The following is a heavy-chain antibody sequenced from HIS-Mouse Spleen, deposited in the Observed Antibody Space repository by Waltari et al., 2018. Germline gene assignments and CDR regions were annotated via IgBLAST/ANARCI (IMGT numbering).Heavy chain of an antibody. J-gene: IGHJ3*02. CDR3: ARVSPAVCYSSGWYGSAFDI. Sequence: RSKWYNDYAVSVKSRITINPDTSKNQFSLQLNSVTPEDTAVYYCARVSPAVCYSSGWYGSAFDIWGQGTMVTVSS. V-gene: IGHV6-1*01. CDR2: RSKWYN. D-gene: IGHD6-19*01.